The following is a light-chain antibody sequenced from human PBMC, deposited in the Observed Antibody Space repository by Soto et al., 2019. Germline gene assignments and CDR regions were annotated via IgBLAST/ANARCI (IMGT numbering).Light chain of an antibody. Sequence: LQMTQSPSTLSASVGDRVTITCRASQDICYWLAWYQQKPGRAPKVLIHQASILLSGVPSRFSGSGSGTEFSLTISGLQPDDSATYFCQQYHIYETFGQGTKVEI. CDR3: QQYHIYET. CDR1: QDICYW. J-gene: IGKJ1*01. V-gene: IGKV1-5*03. CDR2: QAS.